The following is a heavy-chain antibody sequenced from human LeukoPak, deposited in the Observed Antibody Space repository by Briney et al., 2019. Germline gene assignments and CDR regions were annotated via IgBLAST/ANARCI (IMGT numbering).Heavy chain of an antibody. D-gene: IGHD3-16*02. CDR3: ASSAMEDYVWGSYRPYYFDY. Sequence: GASVKDSCKASGYTLTSYGISSVGRAPGQGLEGMGWISAYDGNTNYAQKLQGRVTMTTDASTSTAYMELRSMRSDDTAVYYCASSAMEDYVWGSYRPYYFDYWGQGTLVTVSS. V-gene: IGHV1-18*01. CDR2: ISAYDGNT. CDR1: GYTLTSYG. J-gene: IGHJ4*02.